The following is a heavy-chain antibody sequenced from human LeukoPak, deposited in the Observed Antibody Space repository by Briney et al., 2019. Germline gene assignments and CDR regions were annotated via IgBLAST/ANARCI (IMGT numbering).Heavy chain of an antibody. Sequence: GGSLRLSCAASGFTFSSYAMSWVRQAPGKGLEWVSAISGSGGSTYYADTVKGRFTISRDNSKNTLYLQMNSLRAEDTAVYYCAKLHYDILTGYFPDAFDIWGQGTMVTVSS. V-gene: IGHV3-23*01. D-gene: IGHD3-9*01. CDR3: AKLHYDILTGYFPDAFDI. CDR1: GFTFSSYA. J-gene: IGHJ3*02. CDR2: ISGSGGST.